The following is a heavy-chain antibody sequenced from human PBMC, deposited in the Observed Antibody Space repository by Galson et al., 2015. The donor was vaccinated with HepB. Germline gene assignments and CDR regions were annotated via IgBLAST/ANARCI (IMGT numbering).Heavy chain of an antibody. J-gene: IGHJ4*02. CDR1: GLNVNNNY. CDR3: ALGGAALVFLDY. D-gene: IGHD5-18*01. CDR2: IYGGGTT. V-gene: IGHV3-53*01. Sequence: SLRLSCAASGLNVNNNYMSWVRQAPGKGLEWVSVIYGGGTTHYADSVKGRFTISRDTSKNMLYLQMTSLRAEDTALYYCALGGAALVFLDYWGQGTLLTVSS.